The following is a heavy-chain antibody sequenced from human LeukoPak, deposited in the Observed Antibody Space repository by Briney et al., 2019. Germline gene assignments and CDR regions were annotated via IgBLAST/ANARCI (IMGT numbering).Heavy chain of an antibody. CDR3: ARVVGSAFDI. J-gene: IGHJ3*02. D-gene: IGHD2-15*01. Sequence: SETLSLTCTVSGGSISSSGYYWGWIRQPPGKGLEWIGSIYYSGSTYYNPSLKSRVTISVDTSKNQFSLKLSSVTAADTAVYYCARVVGSAFDIWGQGTMVTVSS. CDR1: GGSISSSGYY. V-gene: IGHV4-39*01. CDR2: IYYSGST.